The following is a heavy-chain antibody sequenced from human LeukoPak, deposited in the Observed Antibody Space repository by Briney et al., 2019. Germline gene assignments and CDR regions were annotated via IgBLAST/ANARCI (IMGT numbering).Heavy chain of an antibody. CDR1: GGSISSYY. J-gene: IGHJ3*02. Sequence: SETLSLTCTASGGSISSYYWSWFRQPPGKGLEWIGYIYYSGSTNYNPSLNSRVTISVDTSKNHFSLKLSSVTAADTAVYYCARGSAAMDAFGIWGQGTMVTVSS. CDR3: ARGSAAMDAFGI. CDR2: IYYSGST. V-gene: IGHV4-59*08. D-gene: IGHD2-2*01.